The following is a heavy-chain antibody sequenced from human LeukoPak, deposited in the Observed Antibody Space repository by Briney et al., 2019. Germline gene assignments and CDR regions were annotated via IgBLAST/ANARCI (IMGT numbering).Heavy chain of an antibody. J-gene: IGHJ4*02. Sequence: SETLSLTCTVSGGSISSSSYYWGWIRQPPGKGLEWIGSIYYSGSAYYNLSLKSRVTTSVDTSKNQFSLILTSVTAADTAVYYCARWTTDTTHFDYWGQGTLVTV. V-gene: IGHV4-39*07. D-gene: IGHD1-14*01. CDR1: GGSISSSSYY. CDR2: IYYSGSA. CDR3: ARWTTDTTHFDY.